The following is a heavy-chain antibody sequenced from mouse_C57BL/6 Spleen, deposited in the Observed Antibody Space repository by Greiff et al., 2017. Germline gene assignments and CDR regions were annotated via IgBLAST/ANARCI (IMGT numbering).Heavy chain of an antibody. CDR3: AREDGYGAMDY. CDR2: ISYSGST. V-gene: IGHV3-1*01. Sequence: EVKLEESGPGMVKPSQSLSLTCTVTGYSITSGYDWHWIRHFPGNKLEWMGYISYSGSTNYNPSLKSRISITHDTSKNHFFLKLNSVTTEDTATYYCAREDGYGAMDYWGQGTSVTVSS. CDR1: GYSITSGYD. D-gene: IGHD2-2*01. J-gene: IGHJ4*01.